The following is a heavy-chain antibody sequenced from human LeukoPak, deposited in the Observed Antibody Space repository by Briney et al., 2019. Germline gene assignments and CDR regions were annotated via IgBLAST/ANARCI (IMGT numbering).Heavy chain of an antibody. V-gene: IGHV3-49*03. CDR2: IRSKAYGGTT. CDR1: GFTFSDYY. D-gene: IGHD6-6*01. Sequence: PGGSLRLSCAASGFTFSDYYMSWIRQAPGKGLEWVGFIRSKAYGGTTEYAASVKGRFTISRDDSKSIAYLQMNSLKTEDTAVYYCTRALEYSSSGSWFDPWGQGTLVTVSS. J-gene: IGHJ5*02. CDR3: TRALEYSSSGSWFDP.